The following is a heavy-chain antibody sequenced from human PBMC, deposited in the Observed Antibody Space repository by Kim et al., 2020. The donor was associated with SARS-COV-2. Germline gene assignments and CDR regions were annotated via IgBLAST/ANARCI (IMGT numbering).Heavy chain of an antibody. D-gene: IGHD3-3*01. J-gene: IGHJ6*03. CDR2: INAGNGNT. CDR1: GYTLTSYA. CDR3: ARDGGIRIFGVALFYYYYMDV. V-gene: IGHV1-3*01. Sequence: ASVKVSCKASGYTLTSYAMHWVRQAPGQRLEWMGWINAGNGNTKYSQKFQGRVTITRDTSASTAYMELSSLRSEDTAVYYCARDGGIRIFGVALFYYYYMDVWGKGTTVNVSS.